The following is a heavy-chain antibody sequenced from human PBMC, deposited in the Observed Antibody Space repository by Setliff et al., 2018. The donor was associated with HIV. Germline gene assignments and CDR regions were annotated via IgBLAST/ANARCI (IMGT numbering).Heavy chain of an antibody. Sequence: SETLSLTCAVYGGSFTAYHWSWIRQPPGRGLEWIAETNHSGGTNHNPSLKSRITISVDTSKKQVSLKLTSVTAADTAIYYCARAGNFGDWDGFDVWGQGTMVTVSS. CDR1: GGSFTAYH. J-gene: IGHJ3*01. CDR3: ARAGNFGDWDGFDV. CDR2: TNHSGGT. V-gene: IGHV4-34*01. D-gene: IGHD3-10*01.